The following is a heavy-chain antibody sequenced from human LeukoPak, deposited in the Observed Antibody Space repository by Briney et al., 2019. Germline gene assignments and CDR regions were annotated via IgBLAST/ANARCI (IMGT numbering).Heavy chain of an antibody. J-gene: IGHJ4*02. D-gene: IGHD3-9*01. CDR3: AFSRDFPLTAYPDY. CDR1: GYSISSGYY. CDR2: INHSGST. Sequence: SETLSLTCTVSGYSISSGYYWGWIRQPPGKGLEWIGEINHSGSTSYNPSLKSRVTISVDTSKSQFSLKLISVTAADTSMYYCAFSRDFPLTAYPDYWGQGTLVTVSS. V-gene: IGHV4-38-2*02.